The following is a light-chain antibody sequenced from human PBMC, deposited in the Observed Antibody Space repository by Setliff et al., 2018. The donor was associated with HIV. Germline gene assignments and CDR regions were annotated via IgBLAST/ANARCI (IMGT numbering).Light chain of an antibody. CDR2: DVS. J-gene: IGLJ1*01. Sequence: QSALTQPRSVSGSPGQSVTLSCTGSSSDVGAYNYVSWYQQYPGKAPKLILYDVSKRPSGVPDRFSGSKSGDTASLTISGLQSEDEADYYCCSYAGTYPYIYGSGTKVTVL. V-gene: IGLV2-11*01. CDR3: CSYAGTYPYI. CDR1: SSDVGAYNY.